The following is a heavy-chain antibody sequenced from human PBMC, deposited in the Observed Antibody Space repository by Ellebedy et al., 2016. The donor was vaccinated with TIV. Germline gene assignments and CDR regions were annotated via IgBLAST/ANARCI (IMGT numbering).Heavy chain of an antibody. CDR1: GFSFRSYW. Sequence: GGSLRLSCAASGFSFRSYWMSWVRQAPGKGLEWVANIKQDGSEKYHVDSVKGRFTISRDNAKNSLYLQMNSLRAEDTAVFYCATDGSFGDYVTPQHAFTIWGQGTMVTASS. D-gene: IGHD4-17*01. CDR3: ATDGSFGDYVTPQHAFTI. J-gene: IGHJ3*02. CDR2: IKQDGSEK. V-gene: IGHV3-7*01.